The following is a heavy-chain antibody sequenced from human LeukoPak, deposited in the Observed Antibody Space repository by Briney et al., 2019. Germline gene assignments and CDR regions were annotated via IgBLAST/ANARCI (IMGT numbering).Heavy chain of an antibody. D-gene: IGHD4-23*01. Sequence: GGSLRLSCTASGFIVSSKYMSWVRQAPGKGLQWVSVIYSGGSTFYADSVKGRFTISRDNSKNTLYLQMNTLRAEDTAVYYCVRDLDLGGYSSFEYWGQGTLVTVSS. V-gene: IGHV3-66*01. CDR1: GFIVSSKY. J-gene: IGHJ4*02. CDR3: VRDLDLGGYSSFEY. CDR2: IYSGGST.